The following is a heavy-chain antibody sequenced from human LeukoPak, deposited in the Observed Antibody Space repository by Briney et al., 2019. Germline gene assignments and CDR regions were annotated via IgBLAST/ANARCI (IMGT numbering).Heavy chain of an antibody. V-gene: IGHV3-23*01. Sequence: GGSLRLSCAASGFTFSNFPMIWVRQAPGKGLEWVSAIGTSGGSTYYADSVKGRFTISRGDSKNTLHLQMNSLRAEDTAVYYCAKDRGFWGQGTLVTVSS. D-gene: IGHD6-25*01. J-gene: IGHJ4*02. CDR2: IGTSGGST. CDR1: GFTFSNFP. CDR3: AKDRGF.